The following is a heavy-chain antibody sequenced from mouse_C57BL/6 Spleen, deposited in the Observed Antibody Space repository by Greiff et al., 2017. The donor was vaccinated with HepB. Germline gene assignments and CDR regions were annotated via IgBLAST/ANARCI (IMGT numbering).Heavy chain of an antibody. D-gene: IGHD2-2*01. V-gene: IGHV1-78*01. J-gene: IGHJ3*01. CDR1: GHTFTDHT. CDR2: IYPRDGST. CDR3: ARAYGYDAAWFAY. Sequence: VHLVESDAELVKPGASVKISCKVSGHTFTDHTIHWMKQRPEQGLEWIGYIYPRDGSTKYNEKFKGKATLTADKSSSTAYMQLNSLTSEDSAVYFCARAYGYDAAWFAYWGQGTLVTVSA.